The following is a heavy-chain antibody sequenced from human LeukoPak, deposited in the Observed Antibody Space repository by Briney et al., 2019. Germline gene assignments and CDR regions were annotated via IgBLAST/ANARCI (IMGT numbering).Heavy chain of an antibody. V-gene: IGHV1-18*01. Sequence: ASVKVSCKASGYTFSDFGITWVRQAPGQGVEWMGWTGAYNDNTNYPQKFQGRVTLTTDTSTSTAYMELRSLTSDDTALYYCARAGAAVTMFFDFWGQGTLVTVSS. D-gene: IGHD4-17*01. CDR3: ARAGAAVTMFFDF. CDR1: GYTFSDFG. CDR2: TGAYNDNT. J-gene: IGHJ4*02.